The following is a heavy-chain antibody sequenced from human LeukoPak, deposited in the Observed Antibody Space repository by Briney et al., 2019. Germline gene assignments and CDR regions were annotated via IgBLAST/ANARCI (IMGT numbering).Heavy chain of an antibody. CDR3: ARTHELLELHY. CDR2: ISAYNGNT. D-gene: IGHD3-10*01. CDR1: GYTFTSYG. J-gene: IGHJ4*02. Sequence: GASVKVSCKASGYTFTSYGISWARQAPGQGLEWMGWISAYNGNTNYAQKLQGRVTMTTDTSTSTAYMELRSLRTDDTAVYYCARTHELLELHYWGQGTLVTVSS. V-gene: IGHV1-18*01.